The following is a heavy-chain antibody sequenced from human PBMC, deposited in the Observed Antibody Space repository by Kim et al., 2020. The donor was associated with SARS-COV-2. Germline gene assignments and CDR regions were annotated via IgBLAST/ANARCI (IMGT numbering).Heavy chain of an antibody. CDR3: VKDDTSGYFYVDY. Sequence: GGSLRLSCAASGFTLGRHGMHWARQAPGKGLEWVALILNDGSDKNYADSVKGRFTISRDNSMNTLYLQMNSLRPEDTAVYYCVKDDTSGYFYVDYWGQGTLVTVSS. D-gene: IGHD3-22*01. CDR1: GFTLGRHG. J-gene: IGHJ4*02. CDR2: ILNDGSDK. V-gene: IGHV3-30*18.